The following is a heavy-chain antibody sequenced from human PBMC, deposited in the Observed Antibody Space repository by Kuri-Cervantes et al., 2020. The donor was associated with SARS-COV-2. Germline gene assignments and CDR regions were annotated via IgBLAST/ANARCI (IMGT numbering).Heavy chain of an antibody. Sequence: LRLSCAISGDSVSSNSAAWNWIRQSPSRGLEWLGRTYYRSKWYNDYAVSVKSRITINPGTSKNQFSLQLNSVTPEDTAVYYCARDPETSWYFDLWGRGTLVTVSS. CDR1: GDSVSSNSAA. CDR3: ARDPETSWYFDL. J-gene: IGHJ2*01. D-gene: IGHD1-7*01. V-gene: IGHV6-1*01. CDR2: TYYRSKWYN.